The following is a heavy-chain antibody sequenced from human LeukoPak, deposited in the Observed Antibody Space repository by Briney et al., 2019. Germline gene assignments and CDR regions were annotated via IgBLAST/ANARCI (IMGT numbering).Heavy chain of an antibody. Sequence: RSGGSLRLSCAASGFTFSSYAMSWVRQAPGKGLEWVSGISGSGDNTYYADSVKRRFTISRDNSKNTLYVQVNSLGTEDTASYYCAKGSYYDSSGSFYFDYWGQGTLVTVSS. J-gene: IGHJ4*02. CDR3: AKGSYYDSSGSFYFDY. D-gene: IGHD3-22*01. CDR2: ISGSGDNT. V-gene: IGHV3-23*01. CDR1: GFTFSSYA.